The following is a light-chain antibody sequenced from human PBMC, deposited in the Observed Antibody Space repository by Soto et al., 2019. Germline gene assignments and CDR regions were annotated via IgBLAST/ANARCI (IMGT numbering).Light chain of an antibody. Sequence: EIVMTQSPATLSVSPGERATLSCRASQSVSSNLAWFQQKPGRAPRLLIYGASTRATGIPARFSGSGSGTDFTLTISSLQSEDSAVYYCQQYNNWPLTFGPGTKVDIK. V-gene: IGKV3-15*01. CDR1: QSVSSN. CDR3: QQYNNWPLT. CDR2: GAS. J-gene: IGKJ3*01.